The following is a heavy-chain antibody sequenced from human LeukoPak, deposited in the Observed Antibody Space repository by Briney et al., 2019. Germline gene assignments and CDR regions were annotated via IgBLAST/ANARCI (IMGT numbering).Heavy chain of an antibody. V-gene: IGHV4-61*02. D-gene: IGHD6-25*01. CDR1: GGSISSGSYY. J-gene: IGHJ4*02. CDR2: IYTSGST. Sequence: SQTLSLTCTVSGGSISSGSYYWSWIRQPAGKGLEWIGRIYTSGSTNYNPSLKSRVTISVDTSKNQSSLKLSSVTAADTAVYYCAREGGLAAQITYFDYWGQGTLVTVSS. CDR3: AREGGLAAQITYFDY.